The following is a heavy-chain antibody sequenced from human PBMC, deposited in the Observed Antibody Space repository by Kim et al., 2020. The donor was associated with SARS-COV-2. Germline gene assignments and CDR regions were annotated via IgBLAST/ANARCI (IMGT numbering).Heavy chain of an antibody. CDR3: ARGYSSYYY. J-gene: IGHJ4*02. V-gene: IGHV4-34*01. D-gene: IGHD6-6*01. CDR2: GST. Sequence: GSTTYNPSLKSRVTIAVDTSKTQFSLKLSSVTAADTAVYYCARGYSSYYYWGQGTLVTVSS.